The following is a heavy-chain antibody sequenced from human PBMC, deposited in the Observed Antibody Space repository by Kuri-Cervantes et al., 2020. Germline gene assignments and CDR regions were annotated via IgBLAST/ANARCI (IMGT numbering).Heavy chain of an antibody. CDR3: ARDIAVTVEAFDI. CDR1: GHTFTGYY. CDR2: INPNSGGT. V-gene: IGHV1-2*02. D-gene: IGHD6-19*01. J-gene: IGHJ3*02. Sequence: ASVKVSCKASGHTFTGYYIHLVRQAPGQGLEWMGWINPNSGGTNYAQKFQGRVTMTRDTSISTAYMELSRLRSDDTAMYYCARDIAVTVEAFDIWGQGTMVTVSS.